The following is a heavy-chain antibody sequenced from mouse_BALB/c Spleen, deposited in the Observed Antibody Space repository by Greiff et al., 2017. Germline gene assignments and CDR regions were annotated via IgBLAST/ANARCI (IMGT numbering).Heavy chain of an antibody. CDR2: INPSNGRT. V-gene: IGHV1S81*02. CDR1: GYTFTSYW. Sequence: QVQLKQPGAELVKPGASVKLSCKASGYTFTSYWMHWVKQRPGQVLEWIGEINPSNGRTNYNEKFKSKATLTVDKSSSTAYMQLSSLTSEDSAVYYCARGEYGSWFAYWGQGTLVTVSA. D-gene: IGHD2-10*02. J-gene: IGHJ3*01. CDR3: ARGEYGSWFAY.